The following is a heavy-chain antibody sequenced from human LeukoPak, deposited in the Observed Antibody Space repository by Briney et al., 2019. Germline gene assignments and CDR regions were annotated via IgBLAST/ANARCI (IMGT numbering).Heavy chain of an antibody. J-gene: IGHJ5*02. V-gene: IGHV1-8*01. CDR3: ARELRDQWLTRNWFDP. D-gene: IGHD6-19*01. CDR2: MNPNSGNT. CDR1: GYTFTSYD. Sequence: ASVKVSCKASGYTFTSYDINWVRQATGQGLEWMGWMNPNSGNTGYAQKFQGGVTMTRNTSISTAYMELSSLRSEDTAVYYCARELRDQWLTRNWFDPWGQGTLVTVSS.